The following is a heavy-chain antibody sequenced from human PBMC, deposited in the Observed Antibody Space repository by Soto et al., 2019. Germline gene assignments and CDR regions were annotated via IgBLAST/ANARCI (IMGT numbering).Heavy chain of an antibody. J-gene: IGHJ4*02. V-gene: IGHV4-39*01. D-gene: IGHD4-4*01. Sequence: SETLSLTCTVSGASIITDNYFWVWIRQSPRRGLELIGSISYSGRTYDDPSLQSRVTMSIDASKNQFSLKLTSVTTADTAVYYCARRRASNYGGNHHPYYFDRWGQGALVTVPS. CDR2: ISYSGRT. CDR3: ARRRASNYGGNHHPYYFDR. CDR1: GASIITDNYF.